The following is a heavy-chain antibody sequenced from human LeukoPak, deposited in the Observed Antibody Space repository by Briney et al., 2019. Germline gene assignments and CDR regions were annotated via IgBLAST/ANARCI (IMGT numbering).Heavy chain of an antibody. Sequence: GGSLRLSCTASGFTFSSYGMHWVRQAPGKGLDWVAVISYDGSNKYYADSVKGRFTISRDNSKKTLYLQMNSLRAEDTAVYYCAKDRGIAAAGVVAYFDYWGQGTLVTVSS. CDR2: ISYDGSNK. D-gene: IGHD6-13*01. J-gene: IGHJ4*02. CDR1: GFTFSSYG. V-gene: IGHV3-30*18. CDR3: AKDRGIAAAGVVAYFDY.